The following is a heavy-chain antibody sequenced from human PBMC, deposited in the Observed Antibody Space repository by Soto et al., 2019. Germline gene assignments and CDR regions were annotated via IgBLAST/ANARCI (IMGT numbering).Heavy chain of an antibody. Sequence: AGGSLRLSCAASGFTFSNYARSWVRQAPGKGLEWVSIISGSGDSPYYADSVKGRFTISRDNSRNTLYLQMNSLRAGDSAKYYCAKEGTSGLYYFDYWGQGTLVTVSS. CDR3: AKEGTSGLYYFDY. V-gene: IGHV3-23*01. D-gene: IGHD6-19*01. J-gene: IGHJ4*02. CDR2: ISGSGDSP. CDR1: GFTFSNYA.